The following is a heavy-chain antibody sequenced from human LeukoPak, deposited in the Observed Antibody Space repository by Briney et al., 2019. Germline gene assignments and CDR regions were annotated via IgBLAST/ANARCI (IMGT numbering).Heavy chain of an antibody. J-gene: IGHJ4*02. CDR1: GGTFSSYA. V-gene: IGHV1-69*04. CDR3: ASGYSYAYLSWY. CDR2: IIPILGIA. Sequence: ASVKVSCKASGGTFSSYAISWVRQAPGQGLEWMGRIIPILGIANYAQKFQGRVTITADKSTSTAYMELSSLRSEDTAVYSCASGYSYAYLSWYWGQGTLVTVSS. D-gene: IGHD5-18*01.